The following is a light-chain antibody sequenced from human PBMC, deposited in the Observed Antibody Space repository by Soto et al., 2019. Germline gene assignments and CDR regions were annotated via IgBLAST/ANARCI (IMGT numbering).Light chain of an antibody. CDR3: QTWDTGIQV. CDR1: SGHSTYV. J-gene: IGLJ2*01. CDR2: LNNDGSH. V-gene: IGLV4-69*01. Sequence: QLVLTQSPSASASLGASVKLTCTLSSGHSTYVIAWHQQQPEKGPRYLMKLNNDGSHEKGDGIPDRFSGSTSGAERYLTISSLRSEEEADYYCQTWDTGIQVFGGGTKLTVL.